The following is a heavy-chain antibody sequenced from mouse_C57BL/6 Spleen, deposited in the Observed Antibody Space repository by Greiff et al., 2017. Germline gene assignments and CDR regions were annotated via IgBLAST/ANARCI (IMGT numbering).Heavy chain of an antibody. V-gene: IGHV1-82*01. Sequence: VQLQQSGPELVKPGASVKISCKASGYAFSSSWMNWVKQRPGKGLEWIGRIYPGDGDTNYNGKFKGKATLTADKSSSTAYMQLSSLTSEDSAVYFCARGLTEFFYWGQGTTLTVSS. CDR3: ARGLTEFFY. D-gene: IGHD4-1*01. CDR2: IYPGDGDT. J-gene: IGHJ2*01. CDR1: GYAFSSSW.